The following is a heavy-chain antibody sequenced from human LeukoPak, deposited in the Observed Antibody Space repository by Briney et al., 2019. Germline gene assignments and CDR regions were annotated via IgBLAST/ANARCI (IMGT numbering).Heavy chain of an antibody. Sequence: KSGGSLRLSCAASGFTFSSYSLNWVRQAPGKGLEWVSSISGSSSYIYYADSVKGRFTISRNNAKKSLFLQMNSLRAEDTAVYYCARDESPGDSNGWYDAFDIWGQGTTVTVSS. V-gene: IGHV3-21*01. CDR3: ARDESPGDSNGWYDAFDI. J-gene: IGHJ3*02. CDR2: ISGSSSYI. CDR1: GFTFSSYS. D-gene: IGHD6-19*01.